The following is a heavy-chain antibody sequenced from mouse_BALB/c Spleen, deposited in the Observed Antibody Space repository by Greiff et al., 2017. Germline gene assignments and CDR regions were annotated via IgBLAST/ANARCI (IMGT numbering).Heavy chain of an antibody. V-gene: IGHV1S56*01. Sequence: VQLQQSGPELVKPGASVRISCKASGYTFTSYYIHWVKQRPGQGLEWIGWIYPGNVNTKYNEKFKGKATLTADKSSSTAYMQLSSLTSEDSAVYFCARSHYYGYGWYFDVWGAGTTVTVSS. D-gene: IGHD1-2*01. CDR3: ARSHYYGYGWYFDV. CDR2: IYPGNVNT. CDR1: GYTFTSYY. J-gene: IGHJ1*01.